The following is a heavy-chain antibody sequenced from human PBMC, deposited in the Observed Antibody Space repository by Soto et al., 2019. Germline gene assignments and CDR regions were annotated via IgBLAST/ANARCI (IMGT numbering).Heavy chain of an antibody. CDR3: ARHMVFGDYSAYCMDG. Sequence: EVQLEESGGGLVQPGGSLRLSCAASGFTFSGYWMHWVRQAPGKGLVWVSRISSDGSSTTYADSVKGRFTISRDNAKNTLYLQMNSLRAEDTAVDYGARHMVFGDYSAYCMDGWGKGTTVTVSS. J-gene: IGHJ6*03. CDR2: ISSDGSST. V-gene: IGHV3-74*01. D-gene: IGHD2-21*01. CDR1: GFTFSGYW.